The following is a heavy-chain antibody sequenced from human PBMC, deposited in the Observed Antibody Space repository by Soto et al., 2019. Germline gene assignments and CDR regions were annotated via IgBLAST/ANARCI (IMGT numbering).Heavy chain of an antibody. J-gene: IGHJ3*01. V-gene: IGHV3-21*01. CDR2: ISTSGDST. D-gene: IGHD3-3*01. CDR3: TRDGVPL. Sequence: VESGGDLVKPGGSLRLSCAASGFTFSTFTLNWVRQAPGKGLEWVSSISTSGDSTYYEDSVRGRFTISGDNARASLFLQMDSLRADDTAMYYCTRDGVPLWGQGTMVTVSS. CDR1: GFTFSTFT.